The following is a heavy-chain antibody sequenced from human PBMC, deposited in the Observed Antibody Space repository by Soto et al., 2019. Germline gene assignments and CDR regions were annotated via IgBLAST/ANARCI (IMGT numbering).Heavy chain of an antibody. V-gene: IGHV1-69*12. CDR1: GGTFSSYA. CDR3: ARDSFGQWLVSDAFDI. J-gene: IGHJ3*02. CDR2: IIPIFGTA. Sequence: QVQLVQSGAEVKKPGSSVKVSCKASGGTFSSYAISWVRQAPGQGLEWMGGIIPIFGTANYAQKFQGKVTITADESTSTASMELSSLRSEDTAVYYCARDSFGQWLVSDAFDIWGQGTMVTVSS. D-gene: IGHD6-19*01.